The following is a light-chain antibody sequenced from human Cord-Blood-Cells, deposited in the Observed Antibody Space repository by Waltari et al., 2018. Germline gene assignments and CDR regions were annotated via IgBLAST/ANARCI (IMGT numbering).Light chain of an antibody. V-gene: IGKV1-39*01. CDR3: QQSYSTPPYT. CDR2: AAS. CDR1: QSISSY. Sequence: DIQMTLSPSSLSEFVGDRVTITCRASQSISSYLNWYQQKPGKAPKLLIYAASSLQSGVPSRFSGSGSGTDFTLTISNLQPEDFATYYCQQSYSTPPYTFGQGTKLEIK. J-gene: IGKJ2*01.